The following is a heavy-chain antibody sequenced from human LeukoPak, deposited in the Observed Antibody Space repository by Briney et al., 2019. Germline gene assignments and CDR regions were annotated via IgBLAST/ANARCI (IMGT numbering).Heavy chain of an antibody. CDR1: GYTFSSYS. J-gene: IGHJ4*02. CDR2: ISSSGSTI. CDR3: ARDPPYSYGYKRFDY. Sequence: GASVKVSCKASGYTFSSYSMNWVRQAPGKGLEWVSYISSSGSTIYYADSVKGRFTISRDNAKNSLYLQMNSLRAEDTAVYYCARDPPYSYGYKRFDYWGQGTLVTVSS. D-gene: IGHD5-18*01. V-gene: IGHV3-48*04.